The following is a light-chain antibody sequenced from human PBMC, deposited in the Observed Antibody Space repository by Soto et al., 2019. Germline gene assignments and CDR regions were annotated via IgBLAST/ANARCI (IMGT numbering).Light chain of an antibody. J-gene: IGKJ4*01. Sequence: DIKMTQSPSTLSASVGDRVTITCRASQSINSWLAWYQQKPGKAPKLLIYKASSLESGVPSRFSGSGSGTEFTLTISSLQSDDFATYYCQQYNTYVTFGGGTKVAIK. CDR1: QSINSW. CDR3: QQYNTYVT. CDR2: KAS. V-gene: IGKV1-5*03.